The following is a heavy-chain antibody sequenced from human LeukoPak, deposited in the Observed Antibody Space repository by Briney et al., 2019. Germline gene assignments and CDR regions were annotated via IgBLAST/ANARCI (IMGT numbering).Heavy chain of an antibody. J-gene: IGHJ6*03. CDR3: ARNRGSTVITDQYYYYYMDV. Sequence: PSETLSLTCTVSGGSISSYYWGWIRQPPGKGLEWIGSIYYSGSTYYNPSLKSRVTISVDTSKNQFSLKLSSVTAADTAVYYCARNRGSTVITDQYYYYYMDVWGKGTTVTVSS. CDR2: IYYSGST. CDR1: GGSISSYY. V-gene: IGHV4-39*07. D-gene: IGHD4-11*01.